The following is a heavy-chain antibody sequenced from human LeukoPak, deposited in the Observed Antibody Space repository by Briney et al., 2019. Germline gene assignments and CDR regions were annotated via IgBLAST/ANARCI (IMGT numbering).Heavy chain of an antibody. J-gene: IGHJ4*02. D-gene: IGHD5-12*01. CDR2: IYYSGST. Sequence: SETLSLTCTVSGGSISSYYWGWIRQPPGKGLEWIGSIYYSGSTYYNPSLKSRVTISVDTSKNQFSLKLSSVTAADTAVYYCARHVDSSGYSNVIFDYWGQGTLVTVSS. CDR1: GGSISSYY. CDR3: ARHVDSSGYSNVIFDY. V-gene: IGHV4-39*01.